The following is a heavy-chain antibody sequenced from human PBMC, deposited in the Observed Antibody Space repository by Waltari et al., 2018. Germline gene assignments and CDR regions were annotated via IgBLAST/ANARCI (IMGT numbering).Heavy chain of an antibody. CDR3: ARGRYVPGP. CDR1: GFTFSSYS. D-gene: IGHD3-10*02. CDR2: IKEDGTEK. J-gene: IGHJ5*02. V-gene: IGHV3-7*03. Sequence: EVQLVESGGGLVQPGGSLRLSGAAPGFTFSSYSMTWVRQAPGKGLEWVANIKEDGTEKKYVDSVMGRFTISRDNAKNSLYLEMNSLRVEDTAVYYCARGRYVPGPWGQGTLVTVSS.